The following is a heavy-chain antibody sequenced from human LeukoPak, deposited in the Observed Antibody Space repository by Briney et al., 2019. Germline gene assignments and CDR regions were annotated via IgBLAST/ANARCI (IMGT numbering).Heavy chain of an antibody. V-gene: IGHV4-59*01. Sequence: SETLSLTCTVSGGSISSYYWSWIRQPPGKGLEWIGYIYYSGSTNYNPSLKSRVTISVDTSKNQFSLKLSSVTAADTAVYYCARDMGPGAYYFDYWGQGTLVTVSS. CDR2: IYYSGST. CDR3: ARDMGPGAYYFDY. J-gene: IGHJ4*02. CDR1: GGSISSYY. D-gene: IGHD3-10*01.